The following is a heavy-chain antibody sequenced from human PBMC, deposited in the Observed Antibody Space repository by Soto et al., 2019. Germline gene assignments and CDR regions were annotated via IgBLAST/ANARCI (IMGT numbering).Heavy chain of an antibody. CDR2: ISDDGSIK. CDR3: SRAIETAMDPFDY. V-gene: IGHV3-30-3*01. Sequence: GGSLSLSCAASGFSFTTYAMHWVRQAPGKGLEWVAVISDDGSIKYYADSVKGRFTISRDNSKNTFYLQMNILRGDDTALYYCSRAIETAMDPFDYWGQGALVTVSS. J-gene: IGHJ4*02. D-gene: IGHD5-18*01. CDR1: GFSFTTYA.